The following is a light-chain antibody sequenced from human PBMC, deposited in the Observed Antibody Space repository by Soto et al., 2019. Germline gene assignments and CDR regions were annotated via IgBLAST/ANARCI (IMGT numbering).Light chain of an antibody. CDR2: RNN. Sequence: QSVLTQAPLASGTPGQRVTISCSGSSSNIGTNYVSWYQQLPGTAPKLLIYRNNQRPSGVPDRFSASKSGTSASLAISGLRSEDEADYYCAAWDDSLSGVLFGGGTQLTVL. V-gene: IGLV1-47*01. CDR1: SSNIGTNY. J-gene: IGLJ2*01. CDR3: AAWDDSLSGVL.